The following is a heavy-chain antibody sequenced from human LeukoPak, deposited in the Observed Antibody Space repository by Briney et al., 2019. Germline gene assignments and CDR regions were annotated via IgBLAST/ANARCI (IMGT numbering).Heavy chain of an antibody. CDR3: AKPRDSIVGTTTPTRLATLDI. V-gene: IGHV3-23*01. D-gene: IGHD1-26*01. CDR2: ISTGGGST. Sequence: GGSLRLSCAASGFTFSSNAMSWVRQAPGKGLEWVSAISTGGGSTYYADSVKGRFTISRDNPNHTLYLQMNNLRAEDTAVYYCAKPRDSIVGTTTPTRLATLDIWGQGTMVTVSS. J-gene: IGHJ3*02. CDR1: GFTFSSNA.